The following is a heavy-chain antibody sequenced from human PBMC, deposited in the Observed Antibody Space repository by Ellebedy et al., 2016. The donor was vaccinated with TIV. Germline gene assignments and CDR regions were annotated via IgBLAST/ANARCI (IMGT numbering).Heavy chain of an antibody. CDR2: IGISGVGGAST. CDR1: GFTFSSYA. V-gene: IGHV3-23*01. D-gene: IGHD2-2*02. CDR3: VTGLLMSIPY. J-gene: IGHJ4*01. Sequence: PGGSLRLSCVASGFTFSSYAMNWVRQAPGKGLEWVSGIGISGVGGASTYYADSVRGRFTVSRDNSRNTVFLQLTSLRAEDTAVYYCVTGLLMSIPYWGQGTLVTVSS.